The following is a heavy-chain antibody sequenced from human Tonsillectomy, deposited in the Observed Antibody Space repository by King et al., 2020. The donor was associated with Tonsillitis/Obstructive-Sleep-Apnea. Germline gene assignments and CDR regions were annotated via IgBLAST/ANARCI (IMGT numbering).Heavy chain of an antibody. D-gene: IGHD3-22*01. CDR3: ARVSHYYDSRWWLDP. Sequence: QLQESGPGLVRPSETLSLTCTVSGGSMTGFYWSWIRQPPGKGLEWIGYINDSGSTKDNPSLKSRVTISVDTSKNQFSLKLSSVTAADTAVYYCARVSHYYDSRWWLDPWGQGTVVTVSS. CDR1: GGSMTGFY. CDR2: INDSGST. V-gene: IGHV4-59*01. J-gene: IGHJ5*02.